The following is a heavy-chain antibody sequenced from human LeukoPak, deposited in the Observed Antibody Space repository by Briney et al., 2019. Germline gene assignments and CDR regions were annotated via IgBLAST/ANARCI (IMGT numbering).Heavy chain of an antibody. J-gene: IGHJ4*02. CDR3: AKDRLGLWFGELLFLFDY. CDR2: IRYDGSNK. V-gene: IGHV3-30*02. Sequence: GGSLRLSCAASGFTFSSYGRHWVRQAPGKGLEWVAFIRYDGSNKYYADSVKGRFTIARDNSKNTLYLQMNSLRAEDTAVYSCAKDRLGLWFGELLFLFDYWGQGTLVTVSS. D-gene: IGHD3-10*01. CDR1: GFTFSSYG.